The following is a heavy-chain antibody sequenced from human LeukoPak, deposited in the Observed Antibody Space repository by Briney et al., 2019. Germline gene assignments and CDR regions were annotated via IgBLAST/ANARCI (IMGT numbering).Heavy chain of an antibody. D-gene: IGHD4-17*01. J-gene: IGHJ6*02. CDR2: IRGSGGST. Sequence: GGSLRLSCAASGFTFSSYAMSWVRQAPGKGLEWVSAIRGSGGSTYYADSVKGRFTISRDNSKNTLYLQMNSLRAEDTAVYYCANSDYGDYYYYYYGMDVWGQGTTVTVSS. CDR3: ANSDYGDYYYYYYGMDV. V-gene: IGHV3-23*01. CDR1: GFTFSSYA.